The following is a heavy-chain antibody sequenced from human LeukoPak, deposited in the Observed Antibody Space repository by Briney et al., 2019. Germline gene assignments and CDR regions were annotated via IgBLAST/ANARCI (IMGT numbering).Heavy chain of an antibody. CDR3: AKDFDEGYYFDC. J-gene: IGHJ4*02. D-gene: IGHD3-9*01. CDR1: GFTFDDYA. Sequence: PAGRSLRLSCAASGFTFDDYAMHWVRQAPGKGLEWVSGISWNSGSIGYADSVKGRITISRDNAKNSLYLQMNSLRAEDTALYHCAKDFDEGYYFDCWGQGTLVTVSS. V-gene: IGHV3-9*01. CDR2: ISWNSGSI.